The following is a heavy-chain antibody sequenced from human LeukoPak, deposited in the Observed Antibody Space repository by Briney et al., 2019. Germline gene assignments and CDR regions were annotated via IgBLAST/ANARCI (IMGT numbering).Heavy chain of an antibody. D-gene: IGHD2-21*01. V-gene: IGHV5-51*01. Sequence: GESLKISCKASGYSFTNFWIGWVRQMSGKGLEWMGSIYPGDSNIRYSPSFQDQVTISADKSISTAYLQWSSLKASDTAMYYCVRLPDCGRDCSWGFDFWGQGTMVTVSS. CDR3: VRLPDCGRDCSWGFDF. J-gene: IGHJ3*01. CDR2: IYPGDSNI. CDR1: GYSFTNFW.